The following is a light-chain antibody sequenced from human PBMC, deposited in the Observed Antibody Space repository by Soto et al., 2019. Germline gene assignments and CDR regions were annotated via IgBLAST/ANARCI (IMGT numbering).Light chain of an antibody. J-gene: IGLJ3*02. CDR3: ETWDTNSRV. CDR1: SGHSSSV. CDR2: VEGSGSY. V-gene: IGLV4-60*02. Sequence: QAVVTQSSSASASLGSSVKLTCTLSSGHSSSVIAWHQQQPGKAPRKLIKVEGSGSYSKGSGVPDRFSGSSSGADRYLTISNLQFEAEADYYCETWDTNSRVFGGGTNLTVL.